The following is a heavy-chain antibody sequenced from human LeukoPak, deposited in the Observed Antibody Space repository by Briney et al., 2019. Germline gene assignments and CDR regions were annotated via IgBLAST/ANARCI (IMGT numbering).Heavy chain of an antibody. J-gene: IGHJ4*02. Sequence: GGSLRLSCATSGFTFSTYWMSWVRQAPGNGLEWVANIKQDGSETYYADSVKGRFTIFRDNAKNSLYLQMDSLRVEDTAVYYCANGDGFDYWGQGTLVIVSS. D-gene: IGHD5-24*01. CDR1: GFTFSTYW. CDR3: ANGDGFDY. CDR2: IKQDGSET. V-gene: IGHV3-7*01.